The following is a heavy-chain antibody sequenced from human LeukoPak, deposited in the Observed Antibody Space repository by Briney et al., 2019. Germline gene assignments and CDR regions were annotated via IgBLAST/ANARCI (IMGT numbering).Heavy chain of an antibody. D-gene: IGHD3-10*01. CDR1: GGSISSSIYY. Sequence: TSETLSLTCTVSGGSISSSIYYWGWIRQPPGKGLEWIGSIFYSGSTYYNPSLKSRVTISVDTSKNQFSLKLSSVTAADTAVYYCARRARGSYLYYFDYWGQGTLVTASS. V-gene: IGHV4-39*01. CDR3: ARRARGSYLYYFDY. CDR2: IFYSGST. J-gene: IGHJ4*02.